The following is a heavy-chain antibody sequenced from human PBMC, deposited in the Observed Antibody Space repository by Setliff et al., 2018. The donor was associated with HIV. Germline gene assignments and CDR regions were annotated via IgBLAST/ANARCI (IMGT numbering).Heavy chain of an antibody. CDR1: GESFNTYF. CDR2: INHSGST. V-gene: IGHV4-34*01. CDR3: AREQWLVTRGYFDS. J-gene: IGHJ4*02. Sequence: SETLSLTCAVYGESFNTYFWSWIRQPPGKGLEWIGQINHSGSTNYNPSLKSRVTISIDTSKNQFSVKLNFVTAADTAVYYCAREQWLVTRGYFDSWGQGIMVTVSS. D-gene: IGHD6-19*01.